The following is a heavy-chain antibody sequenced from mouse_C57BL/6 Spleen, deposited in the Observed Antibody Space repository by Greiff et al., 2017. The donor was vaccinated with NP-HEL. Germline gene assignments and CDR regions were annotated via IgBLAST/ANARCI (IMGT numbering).Heavy chain of an antibody. J-gene: IGHJ4*01. CDR1: GYTFTDYN. V-gene: IGHV1-18*01. D-gene: IGHD2-1*01. CDR2: INPNNGGT. Sequence: VQLKESGPELVKPGASVKIPCKASGYTFTDYNMDWVKQSNGKSLEWIGDINPNNGGTIYNQKFKGKATLTVDKSSSTAYMELRSLTSEDTAVYYCARRGLWYGYYAMDYWGQGTSVTVSS. CDR3: ARRGLWYGYYAMDY.